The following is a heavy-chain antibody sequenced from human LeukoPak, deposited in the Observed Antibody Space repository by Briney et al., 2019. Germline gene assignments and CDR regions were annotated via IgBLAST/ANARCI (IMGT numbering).Heavy chain of an antibody. Sequence: PSETLSLTCTVSGGSISSSSCYWGWIRQPPGKGLEWIGSIYYSGSIHSSGSTYYNPSLKSRVTISVDTSKNQFSLRLSSVTAADTAVYYCARLALVDSSTDYWGQGTLVTVSS. D-gene: IGHD2-2*01. J-gene: IGHJ4*02. CDR2: IYYSGSIHSSGST. CDR1: GGSISSSSCY. V-gene: IGHV4-39*01. CDR3: ARLALVDSSTDY.